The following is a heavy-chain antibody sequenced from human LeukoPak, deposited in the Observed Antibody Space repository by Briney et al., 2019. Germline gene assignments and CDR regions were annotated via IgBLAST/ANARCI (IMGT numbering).Heavy chain of an antibody. CDR3: AIGEEQWLEWYFDL. V-gene: IGHV4-34*01. CDR2: INHSGST. J-gene: IGHJ2*01. Sequence: SETLSLTCAVYGGTFSGYYWSWIRQPPGKGLEWIGEINHSGSTNYNPSLKSRVTISVDTSKNQFSLKLSSVTAADTAVYHCAIGEEQWLEWYFDLWGRGTLVTVSS. D-gene: IGHD6-19*01. CDR1: GGTFSGYY.